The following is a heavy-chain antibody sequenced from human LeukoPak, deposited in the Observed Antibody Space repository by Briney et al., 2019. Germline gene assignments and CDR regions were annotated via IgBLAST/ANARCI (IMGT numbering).Heavy chain of an antibody. CDR1: GYTFTSYY. CDR3: ARDLWQQLVLDY. V-gene: IGHV1-46*01. CDR2: INPSGGST. D-gene: IGHD6-13*01. J-gene: IGHJ4*02. Sequence: ASVKVSCKASGYTFTSYYMHWVRQAPGQGLEWMGIINPSGGSTSYAQKFQGRVTMTRDTSTSTVYMELSSLRSEDTSVYYCARDLWQQLVLDYWGQGTLVTVSS.